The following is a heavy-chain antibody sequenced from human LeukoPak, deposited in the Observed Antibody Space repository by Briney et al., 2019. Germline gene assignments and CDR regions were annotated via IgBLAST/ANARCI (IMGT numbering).Heavy chain of an antibody. Sequence: SETLSLTCTVSGDSISSSSSHWGWIRQPPGKGLEWIGSIYYSGSAYYNPSLKSRVTISVDASKNQFSLKLSSVSAADTAVYYCARVRWDWLPYYYGMDVWGQGTTVTVSS. CDR3: ARVRWDWLPYYYGMDV. CDR1: GDSISSSSSH. V-gene: IGHV4-39*07. CDR2: IYYSGSA. J-gene: IGHJ6*02. D-gene: IGHD3/OR15-3a*01.